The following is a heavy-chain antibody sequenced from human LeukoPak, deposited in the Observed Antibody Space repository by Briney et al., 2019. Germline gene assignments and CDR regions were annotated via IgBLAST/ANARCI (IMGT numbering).Heavy chain of an antibody. V-gene: IGHV3-74*01. Sequence: GSLRLSCAASGFTFSSYWMHWVRQAPGKGLVWVSRISSDGSRTDYADSVKGRFTISRDHAKNTLYLRMNSLRVEDTAVYYCARGRAAAGTVIQDWGQGTLVTVSS. CDR3: ARGRAAAGTVIQD. J-gene: IGHJ4*02. CDR2: ISSDGSRT. CDR1: GFTFSSYW. D-gene: IGHD6-13*01.